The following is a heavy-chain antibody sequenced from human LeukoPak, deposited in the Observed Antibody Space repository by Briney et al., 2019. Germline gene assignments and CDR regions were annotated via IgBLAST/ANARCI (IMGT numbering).Heavy chain of an antibody. J-gene: IGHJ4*02. V-gene: IGHV1-2*02. CDR1: GYTFTGYY. CDR2: INPNSGGT. D-gene: IGHD3-22*01. Sequence: ASVKVSCKASGYTFTGYYMHWVRQAPGQGLEWMGWINPNSGGTNYAQKFQGRVTMTRDTSISTAYMELSRLRSDDTAVYHCARDRVYDSSGYYYVFDYWGQGTLVTVSS. CDR3: ARDRVYDSSGYYYVFDY.